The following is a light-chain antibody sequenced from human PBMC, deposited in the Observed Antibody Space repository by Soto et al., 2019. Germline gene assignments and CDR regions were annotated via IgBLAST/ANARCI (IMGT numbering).Light chain of an antibody. CDR3: QQSYRTSLT. CDR1: QSISSY. Sequence: DIQMTQSPSSLSASVGDTVTITCRTSQSISSYLNWYQQKPGKAPKLLIYAASSLQSGVPSRFSGSGSGTDFTLTISSLQPEDFATYYCQQSYRTSLTFGGGTKVEIK. J-gene: IGKJ4*01. V-gene: IGKV1-39*01. CDR2: AAS.